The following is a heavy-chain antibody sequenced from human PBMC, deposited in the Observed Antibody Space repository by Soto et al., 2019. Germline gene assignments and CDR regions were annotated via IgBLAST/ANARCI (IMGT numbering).Heavy chain of an antibody. CDR1: GYTFTSYD. V-gene: IGHV1-8*01. CDR3: ARGRRKGDCSGRSCLTLFDS. CDR2: MNPNSGNT. D-gene: IGHD2-15*01. Sequence: QVQLVQSGAEVKKPGASVKVSCKASGYTFTSYDINWVRQATGQGLEWMGWMNPNSGNTGYAQKFQGRVTMTRNTSISTAYMELSSLRSEDTAVYYCARGRRKGDCSGRSCLTLFDSWGQGTLVTVSS. J-gene: IGHJ4*02.